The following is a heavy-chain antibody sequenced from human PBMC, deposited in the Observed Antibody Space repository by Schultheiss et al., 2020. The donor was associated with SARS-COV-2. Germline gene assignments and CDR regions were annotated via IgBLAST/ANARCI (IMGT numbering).Heavy chain of an antibody. CDR2: ISSSSSYI. Sequence: GGSLRLSCAASGFTFSSYSMNWVRQAPGKGLEWVSSISSSSSYIYYADSVKGRFTISRDNAKNSLYLQMNSLRVEDTAVYYCARDFDTAMVYFDYWGQGTLVTVSS. CDR1: GFTFSSYS. D-gene: IGHD5-18*01. CDR3: ARDFDTAMVYFDY. J-gene: IGHJ4*02. V-gene: IGHV3-21*01.